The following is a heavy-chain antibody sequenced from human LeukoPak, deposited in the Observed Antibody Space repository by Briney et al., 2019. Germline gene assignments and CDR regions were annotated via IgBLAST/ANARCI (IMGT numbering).Heavy chain of an antibody. CDR1: GYTFTGYY. J-gene: IGHJ5*02. Sequence: ASVKVSCKASGYTFTGYYMHWVRQAPGQGLEWMGRINPNSGGTNYAQKFQGRVTMTRDTSLSTAYMELSRLRSADTAVYYCARVRLDFWSGNNWFDPWGQGTLVTVSS. CDR3: ARVRLDFWSGNNWFDP. CDR2: INPNSGGT. V-gene: IGHV1-2*06. D-gene: IGHD3-3*01.